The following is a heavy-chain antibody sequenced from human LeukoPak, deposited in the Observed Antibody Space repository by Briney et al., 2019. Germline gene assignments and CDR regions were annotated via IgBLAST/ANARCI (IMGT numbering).Heavy chain of an antibody. CDR2: ISGSGGST. CDR3: AKGGAYYDFWSGYYDENWFDP. V-gene: IGHV3-23*01. Sequence: GGSLRLSCAASGFTFSSYGMSWVRQAPGNGLEWVSAISGSGGSTYYADSVKGRFTISRDNSKNTLYLQMNSLRAEDTAVYYCAKGGAYYDFWSGYYDENWFDPWGQGTLVTVSS. J-gene: IGHJ5*02. D-gene: IGHD3-3*01. CDR1: GFTFSSYG.